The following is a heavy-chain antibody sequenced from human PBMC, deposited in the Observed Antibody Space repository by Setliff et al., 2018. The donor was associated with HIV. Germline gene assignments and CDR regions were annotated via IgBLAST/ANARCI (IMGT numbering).Heavy chain of an antibody. J-gene: IGHJ4*02. Sequence: SETLSLTCAVSGGSISSGGHYWSRFRQPPGKGLEWIGEINQSGSTAYNPSLKSRVTISVDTSKNQFSLKLSSVTAADTAVYYCASRMCPCGGDCYLNYLGQVRLVTVSS. V-gene: IGHV4-39*07. CDR2: INQSGST. CDR3: ASRMCPCGGDCYLNY. CDR1: GGSISSGGHY. D-gene: IGHD2-21*02.